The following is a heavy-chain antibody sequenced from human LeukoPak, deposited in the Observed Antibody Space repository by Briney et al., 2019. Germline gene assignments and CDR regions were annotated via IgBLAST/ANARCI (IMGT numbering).Heavy chain of an antibody. CDR2: IYPGDSDT. CDR1: GYSFTSYW. Sequence: GESLRISCKGSGYSFTSYWIGWVRQMPGKGLEWMGIIYPGDSDTRYSPSFQGQVTISADKSISTAYLQWSSLKASDTAMYYCASHTYYYDSSGPFDYWGQGTLVTVSS. D-gene: IGHD3-22*01. V-gene: IGHV5-51*01. CDR3: ASHTYYYDSSGPFDY. J-gene: IGHJ4*02.